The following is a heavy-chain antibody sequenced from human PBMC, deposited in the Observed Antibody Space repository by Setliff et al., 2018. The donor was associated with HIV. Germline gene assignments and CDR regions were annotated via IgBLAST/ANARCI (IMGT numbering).Heavy chain of an antibody. V-gene: IGHV1-3*04. Sequence: GASVKVSCKASGYIFSSYTMHWVRQAPGQRLEWMGWINTANYKTKYSQKFQGRVTITRDTSASTAYMELSSLRSEDTAVYYCARLSGSDAFDIWGQGTMVTVSS. CDR3: ARLSGSDAFDI. J-gene: IGHJ3*02. CDR2: INTANYKT. CDR1: GYIFSSYT.